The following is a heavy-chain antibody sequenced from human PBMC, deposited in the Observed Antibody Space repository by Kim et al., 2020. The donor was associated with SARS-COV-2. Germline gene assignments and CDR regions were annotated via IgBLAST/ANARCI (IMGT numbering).Heavy chain of an antibody. CDR3: ARDKGIAARPFLHNWFDP. CDR1: GGTFSSYA. D-gene: IGHD6-6*01. Sequence: SVKVSCKASGGTFSSYAISWVLQAPGQGLEWMGGIIPIFGTANYAQKFQGRVTITADESTSTAYMELSSLRSEDTAVYYCARDKGIAARPFLHNWFDPWGQGTLVTVSS. J-gene: IGHJ5*02. CDR2: IIPIFGTA. V-gene: IGHV1-69*13.